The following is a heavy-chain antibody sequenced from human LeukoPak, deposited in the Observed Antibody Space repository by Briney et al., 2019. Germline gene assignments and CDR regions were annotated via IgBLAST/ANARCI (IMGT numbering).Heavy chain of an antibody. CDR2: ISVGAEYI. J-gene: IGHJ4*02. Sequence: GGSLRLSCAASGFTFSTYVMNWFRQAAGKGLEWVSTISVGAEYIFYADSVKGRFTISRDDSNNALYLQMHSLRAEDTALYYCASGPPFLKYFEYWGQGTLVTVSS. V-gene: IGHV3-23*01. CDR3: ASGPPFLKYFEY. CDR1: GFTFSTYV. D-gene: IGHD3-3*01.